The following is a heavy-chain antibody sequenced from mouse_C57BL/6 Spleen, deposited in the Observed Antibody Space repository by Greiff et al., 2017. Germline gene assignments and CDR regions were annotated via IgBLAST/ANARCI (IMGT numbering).Heavy chain of an antibody. Sequence: QVQLLQSGAELAKPGASVKMSCKASGYTFTSYWMHWVKQRPGQGLEWIEYMNPSSGYTKYNQKFKNKTTLTADKSSSTAYIQLNSLTYEDSAVCYCIDDGYFAYDGYWGQGATLTVSS. CDR3: IDDGYFAYDGY. CDR2: MNPSSGYT. CDR1: GYTFTSYW. D-gene: IGHD2-3*01. J-gene: IGHJ2*01. V-gene: IGHV1-7*01.